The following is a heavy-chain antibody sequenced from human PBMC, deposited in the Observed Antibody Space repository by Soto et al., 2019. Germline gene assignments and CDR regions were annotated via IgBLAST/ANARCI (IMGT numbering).Heavy chain of an antibody. CDR3: ARAAGYDSHNWFDP. CDR1: GGSISIYY. J-gene: IGHJ5*02. D-gene: IGHD3-22*01. Sequence: PSETLSLTCTVSGGSISIYYWSWIRQPPGKGLEWIGYIYYSGSTNYNPSLKSRVTISVDTSKNQFSLKLSSVTAADTAVYYCARAAGYDSHNWFDPWGQGTLVTVSS. V-gene: IGHV4-59*01. CDR2: IYYSGST.